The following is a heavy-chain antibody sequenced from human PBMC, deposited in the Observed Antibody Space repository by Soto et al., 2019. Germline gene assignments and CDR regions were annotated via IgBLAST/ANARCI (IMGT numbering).Heavy chain of an antibody. J-gene: IGHJ4*02. Sequence: QVQLVQSGAEVKKPGSSVKVSCKASGGTFSSYTISWVRQAPGQGLEWMGRIIPILGIANYAQKFQGRVMITADKSTSTAYMELSSLRSEDTAVYYCARDDTMVRGVITFDYWGQGTLVTVSS. D-gene: IGHD3-10*01. CDR3: ARDDTMVRGVITFDY. CDR1: GGTFSSYT. CDR2: IIPILGIA. V-gene: IGHV1-69*08.